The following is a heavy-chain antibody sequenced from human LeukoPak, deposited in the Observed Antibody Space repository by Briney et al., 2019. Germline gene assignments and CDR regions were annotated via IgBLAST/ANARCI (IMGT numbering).Heavy chain of an antibody. CDR3: TRRADSITIFGVVTPSNWFDP. D-gene: IGHD3-3*01. CDR1: GFTFSGSA. Sequence: PGGSLRLSCAASGFTFSGSAMHWVRQASGKGLEWVGRIRSKANSYATAYAASVKGRCTISRDDSKNTAYLQMNSLKNEDATVYYCTRRADSITIFGVVTPSNWFDPWGQGTLVTVSS. J-gene: IGHJ5*02. V-gene: IGHV3-73*01. CDR2: IRSKANSYAT.